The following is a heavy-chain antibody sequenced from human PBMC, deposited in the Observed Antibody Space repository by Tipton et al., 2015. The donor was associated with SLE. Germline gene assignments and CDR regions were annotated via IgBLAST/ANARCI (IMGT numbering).Heavy chain of an antibody. CDR1: GGSISSSNW. J-gene: IGHJ3*02. CDR2: IYHSGST. V-gene: IGHV4-4*02. Sequence: TLSLTCAVSGGSISSSNWWSWVRQPPGKGLEWIGEIYHSGSTYYNPSLKSRVTISVDTSKNQFSLKLSSVTAADTAVYYCARGTVTAAFDIWGQGTMVTVSS. D-gene: IGHD4-17*01. CDR3: ARGTVTAAFDI.